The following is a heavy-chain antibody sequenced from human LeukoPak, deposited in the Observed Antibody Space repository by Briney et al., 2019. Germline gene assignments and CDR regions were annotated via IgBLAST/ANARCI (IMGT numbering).Heavy chain of an antibody. CDR3: ARGITVVRGVIKGGMDV. D-gene: IGHD3-10*01. Sequence: SVKVSCKASGGTFSTYYAISWVRQAPGQGLEWMGRIIPIVGTANYAQKFQGRVTMTADKSTGTVYIELSSLRSGDTAVYYCARGITVVRGVIKGGMDVWGQGTTVTVSS. V-gene: IGHV1-69*04. J-gene: IGHJ6*02. CDR1: GGTFSTYYA. CDR2: IIPIVGTA.